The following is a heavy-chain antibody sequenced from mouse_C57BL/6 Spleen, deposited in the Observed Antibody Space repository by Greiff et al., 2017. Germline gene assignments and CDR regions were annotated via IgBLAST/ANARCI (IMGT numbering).Heavy chain of an antibody. CDR1: YFAFMASA. CDR3: ARGGNYDYDGYAMDY. D-gene: IGHD2-4*01. J-gene: IGHJ4*01. CDR2: FTMYSDAT. Sequence: LQQSGAELVRPGSSVTLSCKDSYFAFMASAMHWVKQRPGHGLEWIGSFTMYSDATEYSENFKGKATLTANTSSSPAYMELSSLTSEDSAVYDCARGGNYDYDGYAMDYWGQGTSVTVSS. V-gene: IGHV1-49*01.